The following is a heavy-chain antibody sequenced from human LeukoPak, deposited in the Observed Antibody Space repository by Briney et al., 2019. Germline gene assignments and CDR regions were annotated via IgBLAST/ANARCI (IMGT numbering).Heavy chain of an antibody. CDR2: IIPILGIA. V-gene: IGHV1-69*04. CDR3: ARARGNNWFDP. Sequence: ASVKVSCKASGGTFSSYAISWVRQAPGQGLEWMGRIIPILGIANYAQKFQGRVTITADKSTSTAYMELSSLRSEDTAVYYCARARGNNWFDPWGQGTLVTVSS. J-gene: IGHJ5*02. CDR1: GGTFSSYA.